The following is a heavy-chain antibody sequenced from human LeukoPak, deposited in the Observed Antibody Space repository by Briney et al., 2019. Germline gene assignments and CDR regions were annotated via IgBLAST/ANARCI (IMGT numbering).Heavy chain of an antibody. CDR1: GGSFSGYY. D-gene: IGHD2-2*01. Sequence: SETLSLTCAVYGGSFSGYYWSWIRQPPGKGLEWIGEINHSGSTNYKPSLKSRVTISVDTSKNQFSLKLSSVTAADTAVYYCARAPIVVVPAAAYYYYYYGMDVWGQGTTVTVSS. V-gene: IGHV4-34*01. J-gene: IGHJ6*02. CDR3: ARAPIVVVPAAAYYYYYYGMDV. CDR2: INHSGST.